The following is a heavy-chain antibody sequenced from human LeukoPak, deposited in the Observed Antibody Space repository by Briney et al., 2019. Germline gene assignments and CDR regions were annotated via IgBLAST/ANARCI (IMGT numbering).Heavy chain of an antibody. CDR2: INHSGST. CDR3: ARDVKSGGMDV. Sequence: SETLSLTCAVYGGSFSGYYWSWIRQPPGKGLEWIGEINHSGSTNYNPSLKSRVTISVDTSKNQFSLKLSSVTAADTAVYYCARDVKSGGMDVWGQGTTVTVSS. CDR1: GGSFSGYY. V-gene: IGHV4-34*01. J-gene: IGHJ6*02.